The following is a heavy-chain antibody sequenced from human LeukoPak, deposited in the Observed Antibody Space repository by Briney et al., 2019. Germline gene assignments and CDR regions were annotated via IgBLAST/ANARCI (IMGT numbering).Heavy chain of an antibody. D-gene: IGHD1-26*01. V-gene: IGHV3-23*01. J-gene: IGHJ5*02. Sequence: GGSLKLSCAASGFTFSSYAMSWVRQAPGKGLEWVSAISGSGGSTYYADSVKGRFTISRDNSKNTLYLQMNSLRAEDTAVYYCAKDESGSYSYNWFDPWGQGTLVTVSS. CDR1: GFTFSSYA. CDR3: AKDESGSYSYNWFDP. CDR2: ISGSGGST.